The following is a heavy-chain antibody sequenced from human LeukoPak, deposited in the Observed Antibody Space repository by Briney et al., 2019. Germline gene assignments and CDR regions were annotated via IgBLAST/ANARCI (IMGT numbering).Heavy chain of an antibody. V-gene: IGHV3-48*04. CDR2: ISTGGTTI. CDR3: GRAGTALDY. D-gene: IGHD2-21*02. Sequence: GGSLRLSCAASGFTFSSYSMNWVRQAPGKGLEWVSYISTGGTTIYYADSVKGRFTIPRDNAENSLYLQMNSLRAEDTAVYYCGRAGTALDYWGQGTLVTVSS. J-gene: IGHJ4*02. CDR1: GFTFSSYS.